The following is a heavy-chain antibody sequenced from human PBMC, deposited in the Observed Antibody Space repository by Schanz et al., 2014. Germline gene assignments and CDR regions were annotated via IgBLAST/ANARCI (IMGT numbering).Heavy chain of an antibody. Sequence: QVQLVESGGGVVQPGRSLRLSCAASGFSFDKYGMHWVRQAPGKGLEWVGVIWYDGSNKYYADSVKGRFTISRDNSRNTLFLQMSSLRAEDTAVYYCAKVWGSDYFYPFDYWGQGTLVTVSS. CDR2: IWYDGSNK. J-gene: IGHJ4*02. CDR3: AKVWGSDYFYPFDY. V-gene: IGHV3-33*06. CDR1: GFSFDKYG. D-gene: IGHD3-22*01.